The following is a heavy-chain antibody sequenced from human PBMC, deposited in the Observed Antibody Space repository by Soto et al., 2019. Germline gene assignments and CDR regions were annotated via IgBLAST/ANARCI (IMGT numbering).Heavy chain of an antibody. CDR3: ARDAKVYGTSRHYYGIDV. CDR1: VYSSNNYY. CDR2: IYHSGST. V-gene: IGHV4-59*01. D-gene: IGHD2-2*01. J-gene: IGHJ6*02. Sequence: LICTSSVYSSNNYYWSWIRRPPGKGLEWIGYIYHSGSTDYNHSLKSRVTISVDPSKTQFSLRLSSVTDADTAVYYCARDAKVYGTSRHYYGIDVWGRGTTVPVSS.